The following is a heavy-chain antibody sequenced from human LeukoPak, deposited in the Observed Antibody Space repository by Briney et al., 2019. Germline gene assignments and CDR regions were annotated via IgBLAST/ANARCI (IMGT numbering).Heavy chain of an antibody. J-gene: IGHJ4*02. CDR3: AKAGSYYDSSGYYPDY. D-gene: IGHD3-22*01. CDR1: GFTFSSYA. CDR2: ISGSGGST. V-gene: IGHV3-23*01. Sequence: GGSPRLSCAASGFTFSSYAMSWVRQAPGKGLEWVSAISGSGGSTYYADSVKGRFTISRDNSKNTLYLQMNSLRAEDTAVYYCAKAGSYYDSSGYYPDYWGQGTLVTVSS.